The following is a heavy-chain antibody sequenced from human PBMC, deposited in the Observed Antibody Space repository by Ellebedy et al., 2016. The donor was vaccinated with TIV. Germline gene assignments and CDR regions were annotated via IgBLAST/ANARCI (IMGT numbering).Heavy chain of an antibody. V-gene: IGHV1-46*01. CDR2: IDPSGCGT. D-gene: IGHD3-10*01. CDR3: AREGVAGDLTFFYGMDV. J-gene: IGHJ6*02. CDR1: GYPFTYNY. Sequence: AASVQVSCKASGYPFTYNYIHWVRQAPGQGLAWLGGIDPSGCGTHYAQKFQGRVTLTSETSTTTVYMEVSNLRSEDTAVYYCAREGVAGDLTFFYGMDVWGQGTTVTVAS.